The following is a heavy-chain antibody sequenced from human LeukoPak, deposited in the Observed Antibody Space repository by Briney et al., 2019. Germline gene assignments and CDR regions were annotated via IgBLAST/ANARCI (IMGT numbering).Heavy chain of an antibody. CDR2: IYYSGST. CDR1: GGSISSHY. D-gene: IGHD6-6*01. J-gene: IGHJ6*03. CDR3: ARGGYSSSPMDV. Sequence: SETLSLTCTVSGGSISSHYWSWIRQPPGKGLEWIGYIYYSGSTNYNPSLKSRVTISVDTSKNQFSLKLRSVTAADTAVYYCARGGYSSSPMDVWGKGTTVTVSS. V-gene: IGHV4-59*11.